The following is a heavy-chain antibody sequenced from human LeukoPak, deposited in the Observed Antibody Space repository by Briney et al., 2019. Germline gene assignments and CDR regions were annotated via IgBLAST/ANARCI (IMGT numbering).Heavy chain of an antibody. Sequence: SETLSLTCTVSGDSISSFYWTWIRQPPGKGLEWIGYIYYSGSTNYNPSLKSRVTMSVDTSKNQFSLKLSSVTAADTAVYYCASGSIVGVLWGWSQGTLVTVSS. J-gene: IGHJ4*02. CDR2: IYYSGST. CDR3: ASGSIVGVLWG. CDR1: GDSISSFY. V-gene: IGHV4-59*01. D-gene: IGHD1-26*01.